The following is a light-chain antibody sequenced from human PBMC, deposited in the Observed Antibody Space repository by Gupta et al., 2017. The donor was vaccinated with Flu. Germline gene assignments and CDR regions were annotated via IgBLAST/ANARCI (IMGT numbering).Light chain of an antibody. CDR2: DAS. CDR3: QQYDNLRRYT. CDR1: HDINNY. Sequence: DIQMTQSPSSLSASVGDRVTITCQASHDINNYLHWYQQKPGKAPKLLIYDASNLETGVPSRFSGSGSGTDFTFTISSLQPEDTATYYCQQYDNLRRYTFGQGTTLEFK. J-gene: IGKJ2*01. V-gene: IGKV1-33*01.